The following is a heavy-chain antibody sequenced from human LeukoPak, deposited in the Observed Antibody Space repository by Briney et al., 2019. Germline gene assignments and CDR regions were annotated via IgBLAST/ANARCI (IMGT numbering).Heavy chain of an antibody. Sequence: SETLSLTCAVSGGSISSSNWWSWVRQPPGKGLEWIGEIYHSGSTNYNPSLKSRVTISVDKSKNQFSLRLSSVTAADTAVYYCASWSDYYDSSGNYWGQGTLVTVSS. CDR3: ASWSDYYDSSGNY. D-gene: IGHD3-22*01. CDR2: IYHSGST. J-gene: IGHJ4*02. V-gene: IGHV4-4*02. CDR1: GGSISSSNW.